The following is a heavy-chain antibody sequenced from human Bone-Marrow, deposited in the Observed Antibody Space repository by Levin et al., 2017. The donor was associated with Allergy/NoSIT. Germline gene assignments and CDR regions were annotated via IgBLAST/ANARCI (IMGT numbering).Heavy chain of an antibody. J-gene: IGHJ3*01. D-gene: IGHD3-22*01. CDR2: ISPNSGGT. CDR1: GYSFTGFY. Sequence: PGASVKVSCKASGYSFTGFYLHWIRQAPRQGLEWMGWISPNSGGTNYAQKFQGRVTMSRDTSIRTAYMELSRLRSDDTAVYYCSRRPHYYDSSGYYGSHAFDLWGQGTMVAVSS. CDR3: SRRPHYYDSSGYYGSHAFDL. V-gene: IGHV1-2*02.